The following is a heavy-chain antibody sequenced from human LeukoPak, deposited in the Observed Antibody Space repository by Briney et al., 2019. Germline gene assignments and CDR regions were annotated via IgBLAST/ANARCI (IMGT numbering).Heavy chain of an antibody. CDR3: AKDYYDSSGYFFDY. Sequence: GGSLRLSCAASGFTFSNYAMNWVRQAPGTGLEWVSAIGGSGGSTYYADSVKGRFTISRDNSKNTLYLQMNSLRAEDTAVYYCAKDYYDSSGYFFDYWGQGTLVTVSS. D-gene: IGHD3-22*01. CDR2: IGGSGGST. J-gene: IGHJ4*02. CDR1: GFTFSNYA. V-gene: IGHV3-23*01.